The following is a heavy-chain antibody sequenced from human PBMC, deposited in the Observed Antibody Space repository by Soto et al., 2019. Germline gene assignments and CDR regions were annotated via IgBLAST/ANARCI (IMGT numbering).Heavy chain of an antibody. CDR3: ETTLPPSGSSLFSWFDP. CDR2: IDPTDSYT. CDR1: GYSLTRKW. D-gene: IGHD1-26*01. V-gene: IGHV5-10-1*01. Sequence: ESLKISLKAPGYSLTRKWISLVRQMPGKGLEWMGRIDPTDSYTNYSPSFQGHVTISVDKSSRTAYVQWRRLKASDTAMYYCETTLPPSGSSLFSWFDPWGQGTLVTVSS. J-gene: IGHJ5*02.